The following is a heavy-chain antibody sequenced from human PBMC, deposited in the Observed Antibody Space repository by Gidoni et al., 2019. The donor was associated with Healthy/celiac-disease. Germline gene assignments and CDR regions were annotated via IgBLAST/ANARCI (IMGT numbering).Heavy chain of an antibody. CDR2: INHSGST. CDR3: ARGRPVLLWFGDPSPAFDY. V-gene: IGHV4-34*01. D-gene: IGHD3-10*01. J-gene: IGHJ4*02. Sequence: VQLQQWGAGLLQPSETLSLTCAIYGGSFSGYYWSWIRQPPGQGLEWIGEINHSGSTSYSPSLKSRVTISIDTSKNQFSLKLSSVTAADTAVYYCARGRPVLLWFGDPSPAFDYWGQGTLVTVSS. CDR1: GGSFSGYY.